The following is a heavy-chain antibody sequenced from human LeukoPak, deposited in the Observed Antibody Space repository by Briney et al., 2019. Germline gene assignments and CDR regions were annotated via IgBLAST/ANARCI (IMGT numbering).Heavy chain of an antibody. V-gene: IGHV1-2*02. CDR2: INPNSGGT. Sequence: ASVKVSCRASGYTFTGYYMHWVRQAPGQGLEWMGWINPNSGGTNYAQKFQGRVTMTRDTSISTAYMELSRLRSDDTAVYYCARVAYCGGDCYWYFDYWGQGTLVTVSS. D-gene: IGHD2-21*01. CDR3: ARVAYCGGDCYWYFDY. CDR1: GYTFTGYY. J-gene: IGHJ4*02.